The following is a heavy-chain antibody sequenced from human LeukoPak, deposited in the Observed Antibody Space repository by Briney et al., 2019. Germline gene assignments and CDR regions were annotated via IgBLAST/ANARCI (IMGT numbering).Heavy chain of an antibody. J-gene: IGHJ4*02. CDR2: IYYSGST. Sequence: RPSETLSLTCTVSGASISSNDYYWGWIRQPPGKGLEWIGSIYYSGSTYYNPSLQSRVTISVDTSKNQFPLKLTSVTAADTAVYYCARRGRGSWVGGFLDYWGQGTLVTVS. CDR1: GASISSNDYY. V-gene: IGHV4-39*01. D-gene: IGHD6-13*01. CDR3: ARRGRGSWVGGFLDY.